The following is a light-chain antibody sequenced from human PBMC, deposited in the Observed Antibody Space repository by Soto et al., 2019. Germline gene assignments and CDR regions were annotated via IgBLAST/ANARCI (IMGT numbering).Light chain of an antibody. CDR1: QSVLNSSNNKNY. J-gene: IGKJ4*01. CDR3: QQYYSSLT. CDR2: WAS. Sequence: DIVMTQSPDSLALSLGEMATINCNSSQSVLNSSNNKNYIAWYQRKPGQPPRRLIFWASIRASGVPDRFSGSGSGTDFTLTINSLQAEEVAVYYCQQYYSSLTFGGGTKVEIK. V-gene: IGKV4-1*01.